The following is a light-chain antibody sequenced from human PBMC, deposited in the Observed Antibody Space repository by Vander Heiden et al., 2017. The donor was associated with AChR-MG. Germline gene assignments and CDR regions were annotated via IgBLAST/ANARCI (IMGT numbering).Light chain of an antibody. CDR1: KLGDKY. J-gene: IGLJ2*01. Sequence: APGKKASITCTGEKLGDKYAWGYKKKTGQSVGRVSDQDGKRPAGIPERFSGSNSGNKETLTISGTQAVDESYYYCQEWDSSTVVVGGGTKLTVL. CDR3: QEWDSSTVV. CDR2: QDG. V-gene: IGLV3-1*01.